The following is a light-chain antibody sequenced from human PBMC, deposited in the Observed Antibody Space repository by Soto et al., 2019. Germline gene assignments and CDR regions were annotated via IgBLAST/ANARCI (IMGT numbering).Light chain of an antibody. CDR1: QSVSSY. Sequence: EIVLTQSPATLSLSPVERATLSCRASQSVSSYLAWYQQKPGQAPRLLIYDASNRATGIPARFSGGGSGTDFTLTISSLEPDDFAVYYCQQRSNWPPITFGQGTRLEIK. CDR2: DAS. V-gene: IGKV3-11*01. J-gene: IGKJ5*01. CDR3: QQRSNWPPIT.